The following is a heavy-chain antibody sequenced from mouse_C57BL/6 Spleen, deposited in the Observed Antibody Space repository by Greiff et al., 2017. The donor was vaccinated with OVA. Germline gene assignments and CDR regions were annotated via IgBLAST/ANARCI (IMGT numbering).Heavy chain of an antibody. V-gene: IGHV1-64*01. D-gene: IGHD3-2*02. J-gene: IGHJ2*01. CDR2: IHPNSGST. CDR3: ARCSSDYGGDY. CDR1: GYTFTSYW. Sequence: VQLQQPGAELVKPGASVKLSCKASGYTFTSYWMHWVKQRPGQGLEWIGMIHPNSGSTNYNEKFKSKATLTVDKSSSTAYMQLSSLTSEDAAVYYCARCSSDYGGDYWGQGTTLTVSS.